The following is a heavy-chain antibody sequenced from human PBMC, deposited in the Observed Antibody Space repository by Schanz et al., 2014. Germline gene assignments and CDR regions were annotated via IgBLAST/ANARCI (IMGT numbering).Heavy chain of an antibody. CDR3: AKVREWWPYYFDY. D-gene: IGHD2-15*01. V-gene: IGHV3-23*04. CDR1: GFTFTTNA. Sequence: EVQLVESGGGLVQPGGSLRLSCAASGFTFTTNAMSWVRQPPGKGLEWVSAISGNGGSTYFADSVKGRFTISRDNSDNTLSLQMNSLRAEDTAVYYCAKVREWWPYYFDYWGQGTLVTVSS. J-gene: IGHJ4*02. CDR2: ISGNGGST.